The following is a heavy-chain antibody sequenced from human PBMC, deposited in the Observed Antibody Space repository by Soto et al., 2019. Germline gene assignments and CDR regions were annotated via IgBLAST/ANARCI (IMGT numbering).Heavy chain of an antibody. J-gene: IGHJ4*02. CDR1: GGSISSYF. D-gene: IGHD3-10*01. CDR3: ARLVYDTRLNYMYFDF. CDR2: VYYTGTT. Sequence: SETLSLTCTVSGGSISSYFYIWVRQPPGKGLEWIGSVYYTGTTDYYPSFERRVAISVDTSKNQFSLKLTSVTAADTAIYFCARLVYDTRLNYMYFDFWGQGTLVTVSS. V-gene: IGHV4-59*12.